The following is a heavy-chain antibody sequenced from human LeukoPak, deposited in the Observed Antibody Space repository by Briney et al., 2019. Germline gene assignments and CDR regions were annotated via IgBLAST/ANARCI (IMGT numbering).Heavy chain of an antibody. CDR2: IYPDDSDT. CDR1: GYTFPSYW. CDR3: ARGRSGWSDFDY. Sequence: GESLKISCKGSGYTFPSYWIGWVRQMPGKGLEWMGIIYPDDSDTRYSPSFQGQVTISADKSISSAYLQWSSLKASDTAIYYCARGRSGWSDFDYWGQGTLVTVSS. V-gene: IGHV5-51*01. D-gene: IGHD6-19*01. J-gene: IGHJ4*02.